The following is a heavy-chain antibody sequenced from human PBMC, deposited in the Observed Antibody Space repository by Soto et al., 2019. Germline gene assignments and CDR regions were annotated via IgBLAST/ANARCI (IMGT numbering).Heavy chain of an antibody. CDR2: IYYGGTT. CDR3: ARLGFYYQSLDP. D-gene: IGHD2-2*01. V-gene: IGHV4-59*08. CDR1: GGSLSSYS. J-gene: IGHJ5*02. Sequence: PSETLSLTCSVSGGSLSSYSWSWLRQPPGKGLEWIGYIYYGGTTRYNPSLESRVTVSLETSKSQFSPTLSSVTASDTAVYYCARLGFYYQSLDPWVHGTLVTVSS.